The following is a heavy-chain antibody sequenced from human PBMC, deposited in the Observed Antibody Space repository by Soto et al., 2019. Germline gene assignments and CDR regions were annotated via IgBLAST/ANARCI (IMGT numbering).Heavy chain of an antibody. V-gene: IGHV3-21*01. Sequence: GGSLRLSCAASGFTFSSYSMNWVRQAPGEGLEWVSSISSSSSYTYYADSVKGRFTISRDNAKNSLYLQMNSLRAEDTAVYYCASWDIVLMVYAYMDVWGQGTTVTVSS. CDR1: GFTFSSYS. CDR2: ISSSSSYT. CDR3: ASWDIVLMVYAYMDV. D-gene: IGHD2-8*01. J-gene: IGHJ6*02.